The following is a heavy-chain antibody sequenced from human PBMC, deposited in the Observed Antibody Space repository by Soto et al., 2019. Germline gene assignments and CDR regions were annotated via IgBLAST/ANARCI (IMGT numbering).Heavy chain of an antibody. CDR3: SRGGAYSSGWYPFYYYMDV. CDR1: GGSISSGGYY. D-gene: IGHD6-19*01. CDR2: IYYSGST. V-gene: IGHV4-31*03. J-gene: IGHJ6*03. Sequence: SETLSLTCTVSGGSISSGGYYWSWIRQHPGKGLEWIGYIYYSGSTYYNLSLKSRVTISVDTSKNQFSLKLSSVTAADTAVFFCSRGGAYSSGWYPFYYYMDVWGKGTTVTVSS.